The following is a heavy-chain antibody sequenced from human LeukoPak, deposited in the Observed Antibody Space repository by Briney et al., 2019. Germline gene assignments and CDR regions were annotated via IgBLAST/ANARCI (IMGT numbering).Heavy chain of an antibody. CDR3: ASGYYYGSPTEGWFDP. Sequence: SETLSLTCTVSGGSISSSSYYWGWIRQPPGKGLEGIGSIYYSGSTYYNPSLKSRVTISVDTSKNQFSLKLSSVTAADTAVYYCASGYYYGSPTEGWFDPWGQGTLVTVSS. J-gene: IGHJ5*02. D-gene: IGHD3-10*01. CDR2: IYYSGST. CDR1: GGSISSSSYY. V-gene: IGHV4-39*01.